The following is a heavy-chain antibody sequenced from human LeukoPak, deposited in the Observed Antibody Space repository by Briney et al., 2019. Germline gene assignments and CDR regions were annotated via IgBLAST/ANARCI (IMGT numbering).Heavy chain of an antibody. V-gene: IGHV3-30*02. CDR2: IRYDGSNK. J-gene: IGHJ4*02. Sequence: PGGSLRLSCAASGFTFSSYGMHWVRQAPGKGLEWVAFIRYDGSNKYYADSVKGRFTISRDNSKNTLFLQMSSLRVDDMAIYYCTKDVEYGSGTPIGYWGQGTLVSVSS. D-gene: IGHD3-10*01. CDR3: TKDVEYGSGTPIGY. CDR1: GFTFSSYG.